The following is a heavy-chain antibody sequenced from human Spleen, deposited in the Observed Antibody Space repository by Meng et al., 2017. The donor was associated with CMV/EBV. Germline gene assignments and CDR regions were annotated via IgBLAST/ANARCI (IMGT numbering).Heavy chain of an antibody. CDR1: GFTFSRYA. CDR2: ISYDGSLK. J-gene: IGHJ4*02. CDR3: ARDSDPFLEWLLYS. V-gene: IGHV3-30*04. D-gene: IGHD3-3*01. Sequence: GGSLRLSCAASGFTFSRYALHWVRQAPGKGLEWVAVISYDGSLKYYAASVKGRFTISRDNSRNTLYLQMNSLRAEDTAVYYCARDSDPFLEWLLYSGGQGTLVTVSS.